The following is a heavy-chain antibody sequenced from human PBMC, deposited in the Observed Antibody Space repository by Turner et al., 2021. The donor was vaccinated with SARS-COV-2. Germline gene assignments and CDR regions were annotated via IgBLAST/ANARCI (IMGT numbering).Heavy chain of an antibody. J-gene: IGHJ6*02. V-gene: IGHV4-59*08. D-gene: IGHD1-1*01. CDR3: ARHQGSTSGYDHGMNV. Sequence: QVQLQESGPGLVRPSETLALTCTVPGGSISSKYWCWIRHSQGRGLEWIGYFYKIGSIDYNPTLRSRVTISVDTSKNQLSLNLISMTAADTAVYYCARHQGSTSGYDHGMNVWGQGTAVIVSS. CDR2: FYKIGSI. CDR1: GGSISSKY.